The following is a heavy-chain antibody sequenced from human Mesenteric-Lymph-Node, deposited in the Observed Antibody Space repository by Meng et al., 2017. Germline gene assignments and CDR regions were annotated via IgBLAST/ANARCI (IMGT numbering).Heavy chain of an antibody. CDR3: ARGRGQQLVRYYFDY. J-gene: IGHJ4*02. CDR2: INHSGST. Sequence: VESQRSGAGLLKPSETLSLTWAVYGGSFSGYYWSWIRQPPGKGLEWIGEINHSGSTNYNPSLKSRVTISVDTSKNQFSLKLSSVTAADTAVYYCARGRGQQLVRYYFDYWGQGTLVTVSS. V-gene: IGHV4-34*01. CDR1: GGSFSGYY. D-gene: IGHD6-13*01.